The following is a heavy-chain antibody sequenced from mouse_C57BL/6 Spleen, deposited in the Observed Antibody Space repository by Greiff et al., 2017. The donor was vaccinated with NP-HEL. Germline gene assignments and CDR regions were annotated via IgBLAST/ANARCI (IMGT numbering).Heavy chain of an antibody. J-gene: IGHJ1*03. V-gene: IGHV1-81*01. Sequence: QVHVKQSGAELARPGASVKLSCKASGYTFTSYGISWVKQRTGQGLEWIGEIYPRSGNTYYNEKFKGKATLTADKSSSTAYMELRSLTSEDSAVYFCARWNYGSFFDVWGTGTTVTVSS. CDR1: GYTFTSYG. CDR2: IYPRSGNT. D-gene: IGHD1-1*01. CDR3: ARWNYGSFFDV.